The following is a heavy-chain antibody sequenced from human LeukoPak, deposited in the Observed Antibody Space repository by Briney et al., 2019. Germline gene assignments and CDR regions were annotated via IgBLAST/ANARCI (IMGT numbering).Heavy chain of an antibody. V-gene: IGHV4-34*01. Sequence: SETLSLTCAVYGGSFSGYYWSWIRQPPGKGLEWIGEINHSGSTNYNPSLKSRVTISVDTSKNQFSLKLSSVTAADTAVYYCARGGGNWWFDYWGQGTLVTVSS. CDR3: ARGGGNWWFDY. J-gene: IGHJ4*02. CDR2: INHSGST. D-gene: IGHD4-23*01. CDR1: GGSFSGYY.